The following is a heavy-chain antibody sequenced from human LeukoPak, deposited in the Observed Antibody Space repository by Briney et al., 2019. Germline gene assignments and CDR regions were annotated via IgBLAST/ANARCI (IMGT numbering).Heavy chain of an antibody. CDR1: GFTFSNAW. Sequence: GGSLRLSCAASGFTFSNAWMSWVRQAPGKGLEWVGRIKSKTDGGTTDYAAPVKGRFTISRDDSKNTLYLQMNSLKTEDTAVYYCTTDSWYYDSSGYYGYWGQGTLVTVSS. CDR3: TTDSWYYDSSGYYGY. J-gene: IGHJ4*02. D-gene: IGHD3-22*01. CDR2: IKSKTDGGTT. V-gene: IGHV3-15*01.